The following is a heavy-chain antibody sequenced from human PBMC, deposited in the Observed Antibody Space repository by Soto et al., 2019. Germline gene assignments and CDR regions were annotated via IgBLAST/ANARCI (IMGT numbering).Heavy chain of an antibody. J-gene: IGHJ6*02. CDR1: GGSISSGGYY. D-gene: IGHD6-13*01. Sequence: SETLSLTCTVSGGSISSGGYYWSWIRQHPGKGLEWIGYIYYSGSTYYNPSLKSRVTISVDTSKNQFSLKLSSVTAADTAVYYCARDQPSSPRAYYYYGMDVWGQGTTVTVSS. CDR2: IYYSGST. V-gene: IGHV4-31*03. CDR3: ARDQPSSPRAYYYYGMDV.